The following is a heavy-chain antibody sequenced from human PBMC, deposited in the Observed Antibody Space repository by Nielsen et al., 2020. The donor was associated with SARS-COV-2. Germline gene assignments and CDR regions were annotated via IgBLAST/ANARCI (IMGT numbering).Heavy chain of an antibody. CDR3: AREKGSYGPAGYGMDV. V-gene: IGHV1-8*01. Sequence: ASVKVSCKASGYTFTSYDINWVRQATGQGLEWMGWMNPNSGNTGYAQKFQGRVTMTRNTSISTAYMELSSLRSEDTAVYYCAREKGSYGPAGYGMDVWGQGTTVTVS. CDR1: GYTFTSYD. J-gene: IGHJ6*02. CDR2: MNPNSGNT. D-gene: IGHD3-16*01.